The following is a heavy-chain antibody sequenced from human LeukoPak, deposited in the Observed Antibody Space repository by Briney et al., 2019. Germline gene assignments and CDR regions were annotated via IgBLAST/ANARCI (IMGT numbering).Heavy chain of an antibody. CDR2: ISSSGSSI. D-gene: IGHD6-19*01. CDR3: ARVEQWLAHAFDI. CDR1: GFTFSDYY. V-gene: IGHV3-11*01. J-gene: IGHJ3*02. Sequence: GGSLRLSCAASGFTFSDYYMSWIRQAPGKGLEWVSYISSSGSSIYYADSVRGRFTISRDNAKNSLFLQMNSLRAEDTALYYCARVEQWLAHAFDIWGQGTMVTVSS.